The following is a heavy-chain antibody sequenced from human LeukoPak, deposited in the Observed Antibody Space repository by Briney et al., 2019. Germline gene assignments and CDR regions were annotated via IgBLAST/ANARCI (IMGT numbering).Heavy chain of an antibody. CDR2: IIPIFGTA. J-gene: IGHJ5*02. CDR1: GGTFSSYA. CDR3: ARRYCNSTSCYAEGWFDP. Sequence: SVKVSCKASGGTFSSYAISWVRQAPGQGLEWMGGIIPIFGTANYAQKFQGRVTITADESTSTAYMELSSLRSEDAAVYYCARRYCNSTSCYAEGWFDPWGQGTLVTVSS. V-gene: IGHV1-69*13. D-gene: IGHD2-2*01.